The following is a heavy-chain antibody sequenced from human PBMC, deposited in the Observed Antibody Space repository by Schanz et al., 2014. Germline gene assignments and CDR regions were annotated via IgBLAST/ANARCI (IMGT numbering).Heavy chain of an antibody. CDR3: ARVGGGILTSWYSLDS. Sequence: QVQLQESGPGLVKPSETLSLTCSVSGGDIGNYYWSWIRQPPGKGLEWIGYIHQSGGTNYNPSLKSRVTILVDTPKNHFSLRLTSLPAADTAVYYCARVGGGILTSWYSLDSWGQGTLVTVSS. J-gene: IGHJ4*02. D-gene: IGHD2-8*02. CDR1: GGDIGNYY. V-gene: IGHV4-59*08. CDR2: IHQSGGT.